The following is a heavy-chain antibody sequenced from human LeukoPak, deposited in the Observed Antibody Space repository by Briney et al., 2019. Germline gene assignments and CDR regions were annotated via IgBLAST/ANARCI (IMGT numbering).Heavy chain of an antibody. CDR2: INHSGGT. Sequence: PSETLSLTCAVYGGSFSGYYWSWIRQPPGKGLEWIGEINHSGGTNYNPSLKSRVTISVDTSKNQFSLKLSSVTAADTAVYYCARGSSYFDWLFFRSNWFDPWGQGTLVTVSS. V-gene: IGHV4-34*01. CDR1: GGSFSGYY. D-gene: IGHD3-9*01. CDR3: ARGSSYFDWLFFRSNWFDP. J-gene: IGHJ5*02.